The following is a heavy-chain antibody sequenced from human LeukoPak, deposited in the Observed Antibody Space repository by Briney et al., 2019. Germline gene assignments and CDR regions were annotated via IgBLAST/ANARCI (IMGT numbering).Heavy chain of an antibody. V-gene: IGHV3-23*01. CDR3: TTDRITIFGPDAFDI. J-gene: IGHJ3*02. Sequence: GGSLRLSCAASGFTFSSYAMSWVRQAPGKGLEWVSAISGSGGSTYYADSVKGRFTISRDNSKNTLYLQMNSLKTEDTAVYYCTTDRITIFGPDAFDIWGQGTMVTVSS. CDR1: GFTFSSYA. CDR2: ISGSGGST. D-gene: IGHD3-3*01.